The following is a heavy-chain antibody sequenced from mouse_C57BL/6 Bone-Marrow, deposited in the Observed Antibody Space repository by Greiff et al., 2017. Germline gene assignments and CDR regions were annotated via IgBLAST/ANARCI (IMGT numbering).Heavy chain of an antibody. Sequence: EVQVVASGGGLVQPKGALKLSCAASGFTFNSYAMHWVRQPPGKGLEWVARISSKSSNYATYYVDLVKDKFTISRDDSKGMLYLKMNNLKTEDTAMCYCEKDDYYDYFDYWGQGTTLTVSS. CDR1: GFTFNSYA. J-gene: IGHJ2*01. V-gene: IGHV10-3*01. CDR2: ISSKSSNYAT. CDR3: EKDDYYDYFDY. D-gene: IGHD2-3*01.